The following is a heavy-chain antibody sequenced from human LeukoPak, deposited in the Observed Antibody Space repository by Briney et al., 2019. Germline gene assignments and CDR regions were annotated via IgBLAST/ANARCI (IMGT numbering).Heavy chain of an antibody. CDR1: GGSISSSSYY. D-gene: IGHD4-23*01. Sequence: SETLSLTCTVSGGSISSSSYYWGWIRQPPGKGLEWIGSIYYSGSTYYNPSLKSRVTVSVDTSKNQFSLKLSSVTAADTAVYYCARDWQSDGGNSIDYWGQGTLVTVSS. CDR3: ARDWQSDGGNSIDY. J-gene: IGHJ4*02. CDR2: IYYSGST. V-gene: IGHV4-39*07.